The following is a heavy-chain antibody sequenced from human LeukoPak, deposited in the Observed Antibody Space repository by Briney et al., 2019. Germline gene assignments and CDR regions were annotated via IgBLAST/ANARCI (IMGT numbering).Heavy chain of an antibody. CDR2: ISNTGSVI. Sequence: GGSLRLSCAASGSTFSSHTMNWVRQAPGKGLEWISYISNTGSVIYYADSVKGRFTISRDNAKNTLYLQMNSLRAEDTAVYYCAKDLWGKYCSSTSCYNAQTDYWGQGTLVTVSS. D-gene: IGHD2-2*01. CDR1: GSTFSSHT. CDR3: AKDLWGKYCSSTSCYNAQTDY. V-gene: IGHV3-48*04. J-gene: IGHJ4*02.